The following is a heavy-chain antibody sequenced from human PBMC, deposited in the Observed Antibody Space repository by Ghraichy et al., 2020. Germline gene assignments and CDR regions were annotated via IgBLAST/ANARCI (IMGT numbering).Heavy chain of an antibody. CDR3: ARWSSGWYVDY. CDR2: MYHSGST. V-gene: IGHV4-38-2*02. D-gene: IGHD6-19*01. CDR1: GYSISSGYY. Sequence: SETLSLTCTVSGYSISSGYYWGWIRQPPGKGLECIGSMYHSGSTYYNPSLKSRVTISVDTSKNQLSLRLTSVTAADTAVYYCARWSSGWYVDYWGQGTLVTVSS. J-gene: IGHJ4*02.